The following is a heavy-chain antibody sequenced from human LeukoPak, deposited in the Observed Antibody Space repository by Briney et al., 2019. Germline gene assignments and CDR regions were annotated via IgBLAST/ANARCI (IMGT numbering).Heavy chain of an antibody. CDR3: ANSAVGYDSSGHYYWGDY. CDR1: GGSFSGYY. Sequence: ETLSLTCAVYGGSFSGYYWSWIRQPPGKGLEWVSAISGSGGSTYYADSVKGRFTISRDNSKNTLYLQMNSLRAEDTAVYYCANSAVGYDSSGHYYWGDYWGQGTLVTVSS. CDR2: ISGSGGST. D-gene: IGHD3-22*01. J-gene: IGHJ4*02. V-gene: IGHV3-23*01.